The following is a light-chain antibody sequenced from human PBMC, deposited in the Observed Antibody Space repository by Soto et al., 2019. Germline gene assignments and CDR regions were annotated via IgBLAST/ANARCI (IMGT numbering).Light chain of an antibody. CDR3: SLYLCGSTYV. J-gene: IGLJ1*01. Sequence: QAVLTQPHSVSGSPRQPVTILCIGTSSDVGSYNRLSWYQQPPGTAPKLIMYEVNTRPSGVPDRFSGSTSGSTASLTIYALQAEDEADYYCSLYLCGSTYVFGTGAKVTVL. CDR1: SSDVGSYNR. V-gene: IGLV2-18*01. CDR2: EVN.